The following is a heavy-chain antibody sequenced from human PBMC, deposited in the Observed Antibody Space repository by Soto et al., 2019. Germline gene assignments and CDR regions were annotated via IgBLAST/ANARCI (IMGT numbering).Heavy chain of an antibody. Sequence: SSETLSLTCTVSGGSISSGGYYWSWIRQHPGKGLEWIGYIYYSGSTYYNPSLKSRVTISVDTSKNQFSLKLSSVTAADTAVYYCARALYCSSTSCYAYNWFDPWGQGTLVTVSS. CDR1: GGSISSGGYY. J-gene: IGHJ5*02. CDR2: IYYSGST. CDR3: ARALYCSSTSCYAYNWFDP. D-gene: IGHD2-2*01. V-gene: IGHV4-31*03.